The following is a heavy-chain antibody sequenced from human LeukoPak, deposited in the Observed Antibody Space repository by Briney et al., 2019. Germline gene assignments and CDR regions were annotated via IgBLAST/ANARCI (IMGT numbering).Heavy chain of an antibody. CDR1: GDSISSGGYY. Sequence: SETLSLTCTVSGDSISSGGYYWSWIRQHPGKGLEWIGYISYSGNTYYNPSLKSRAAISADTPKNQFSLKLSTTTAADTAVYYCARAPVATPSEFDYWGQGTLVTVSS. D-gene: IGHD5-12*01. V-gene: IGHV4-31*03. CDR2: ISYSGNT. CDR3: ARAPVATPSEFDY. J-gene: IGHJ4*02.